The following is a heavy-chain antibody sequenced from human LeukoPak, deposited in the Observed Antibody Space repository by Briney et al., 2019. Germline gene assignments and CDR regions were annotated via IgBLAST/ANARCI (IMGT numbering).Heavy chain of an antibody. Sequence: ASVKVSCKASGYTFTSYCMHWVRQAPGQGLEWMGISNPSGGSTSYAQKFQGRVTMTRDTSTSTVYMELSSLRSEDTAVYYCARFKRVGSSGWPLDYWGQGTLVTVSS. V-gene: IGHV1-46*01. CDR2: SNPSGGST. CDR3: ARFKRVGSSGWPLDY. CDR1: GYTFTSYC. D-gene: IGHD6-19*01. J-gene: IGHJ4*02.